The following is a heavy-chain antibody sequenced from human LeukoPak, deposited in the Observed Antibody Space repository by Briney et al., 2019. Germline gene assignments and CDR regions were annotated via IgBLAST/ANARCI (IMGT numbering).Heavy chain of an antibody. Sequence: ASVKVSCKASGYTFTDYYIHWVRQAPGQGLEWMGWINSNSGGSNYAQKFQGRVTMTRDTSISAAYMELSSLRSEDTAVYYCATEGYSSGWYLPDYWGQGTLVTVSS. CDR1: GYTFTDYY. D-gene: IGHD6-19*01. J-gene: IGHJ4*02. V-gene: IGHV1-2*02. CDR3: ATEGYSSGWYLPDY. CDR2: INSNSGGS.